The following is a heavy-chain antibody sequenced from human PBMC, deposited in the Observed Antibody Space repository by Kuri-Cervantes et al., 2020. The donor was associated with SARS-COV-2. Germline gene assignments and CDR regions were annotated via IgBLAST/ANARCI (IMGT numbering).Heavy chain of an antibody. CDR3: ARHDYGGAFTYYHGMDV. J-gene: IGHJ6*02. Sequence: SETLSLTCTASGSSVSSGSYYWSWLRQPPGKGLEWIGYIYYNGSTNYNPSLKSRVTITVDTSKNQSYLKLSPVTAAATAMYYCARHDYGGAFTYYHGMDVWGQGTTVTVSS. V-gene: IGHV4-61*01. CDR1: GSSVSSGSYY. D-gene: IGHD4-23*01. CDR2: IYYNGST.